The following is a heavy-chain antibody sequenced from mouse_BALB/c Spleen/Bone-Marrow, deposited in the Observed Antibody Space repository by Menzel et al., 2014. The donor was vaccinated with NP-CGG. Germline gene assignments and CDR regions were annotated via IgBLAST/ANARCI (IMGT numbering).Heavy chain of an antibody. CDR1: GDSITSGY. CDR3: ATYDGYYFDY. CDR2: ISYSGST. V-gene: IGHV3-8*02. Sequence: VHVKQSGPSLVKPSQTLSLTCSVTGDSITSGYWNWIRKFPGNKLEYMGYISYSGSTYYSPSLNSRISITRDTSKNQYYLQLNSVTTADTATYYCATYDGYYFDYWGQGTTLTVSS. D-gene: IGHD2-3*01. J-gene: IGHJ2*01.